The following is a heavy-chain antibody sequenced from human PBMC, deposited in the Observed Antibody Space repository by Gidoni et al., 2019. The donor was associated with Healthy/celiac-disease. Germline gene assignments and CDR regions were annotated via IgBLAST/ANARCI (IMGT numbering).Heavy chain of an antibody. Sequence: EVQLVESGGVVVQPGGSLRLSCAASGFTFDGSTLHWVRQAPGKGREWVSLISWDGGSTYYADSVKGRFTISRDNSKNSLYLQMNSLRTEDTALYYCAKDIGIAVAGTPGGFDYWGQGTLVTVSS. V-gene: IGHV3-43*01. CDR3: AKDIGIAVAGTPGGFDY. D-gene: IGHD6-19*01. J-gene: IGHJ4*02. CDR1: GFTFDGST. CDR2: ISWDGGST.